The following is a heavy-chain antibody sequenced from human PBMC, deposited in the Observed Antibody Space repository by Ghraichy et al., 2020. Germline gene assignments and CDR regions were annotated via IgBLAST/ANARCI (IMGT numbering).Heavy chain of an antibody. CDR3: ARRGTVTNPPLDY. CDR2: IWYDESKK. J-gene: IGHJ4*02. Sequence: GGSLRLSCEASGFSFSNYGMHWVRQAPDKGLEWVAVIWYDESKKEYGDSVKGRFTISRDNSKNTLYLEMNSLRAEDTAVYYCARRGTVTNPPLDYWGQGTLVTVSS. D-gene: IGHD4-17*01. CDR1: GFSFSNYG. V-gene: IGHV3-33*01.